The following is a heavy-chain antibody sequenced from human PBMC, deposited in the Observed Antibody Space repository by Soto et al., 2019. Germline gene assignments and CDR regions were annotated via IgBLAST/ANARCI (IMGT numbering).Heavy chain of an antibody. CDR3: AKDLMGYGDYGQYYFDY. D-gene: IGHD4-17*01. V-gene: IGHV3-30*18. J-gene: IGHJ4*02. CDR2: ISYDGSNK. CDR1: GFTFSSYG. Sequence: PGGSLRLSCAASGFTFSSYGMHWVRQAPGKGLEWVAVISYDGSNKYYADSVKGRFTISRDNSKNTLYLQMNSLRAEDTAVYYCAKDLMGYGDYGQYYFDYWGQGTLVTVSS.